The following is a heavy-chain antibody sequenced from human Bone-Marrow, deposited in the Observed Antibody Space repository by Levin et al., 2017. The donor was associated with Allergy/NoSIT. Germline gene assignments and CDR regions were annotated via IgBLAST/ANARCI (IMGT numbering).Heavy chain of an antibody. Sequence: RPSETLSLTCTVSGGSISSSSYYWGWIRQPPGKGLEWIGSIYYSGSTYYNPSLKSRVTISVDTSKNQFSLKLSSVTAADTAVYYCARDIAPVVGYCSGGSCSEKGGGFDYWGQGTLVTVSS. J-gene: IGHJ4*02. CDR3: ARDIAPVVGYCSGGSCSEKGGGFDY. D-gene: IGHD2-15*01. CDR1: GGSISSSSYY. CDR2: IYYSGST. V-gene: IGHV4-39*07.